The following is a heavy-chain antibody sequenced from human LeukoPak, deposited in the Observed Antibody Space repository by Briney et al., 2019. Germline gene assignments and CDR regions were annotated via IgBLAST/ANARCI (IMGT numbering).Heavy chain of an antibody. V-gene: IGHV5-51*01. CDR3: ASPSGSSLDDGFDI. J-gene: IGHJ3*02. CDR2: IYPHDSDT. D-gene: IGHD1-26*01. Sequence: GEPLKIPGKGSGYRFTSYWIAWVGQMPGKGLEWMGVIYPHDSDTRYSPSFQGQVTISVDKSISTAYLQCTSLKASDTAMYYCASPSGSSLDDGFDIWGQGTMVTVSS. CDR1: GYRFTSYW.